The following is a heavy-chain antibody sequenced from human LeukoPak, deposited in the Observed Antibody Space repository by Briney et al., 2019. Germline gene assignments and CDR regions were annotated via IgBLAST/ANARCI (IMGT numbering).Heavy chain of an antibody. CDR3: ARDWNPYLYQLPIPGDY. CDR1: GFTFSSHA. V-gene: IGHV3-30-3*01. CDR2: ISYDGSNK. D-gene: IGHD2-2*01. J-gene: IGHJ4*02. Sequence: GGSLRLSCAASGFTFSSHAMHWVRQAPGKGLEWVAVISYDGSNKYYADSVKGRFTISRDNSKNTLYLQMNSLRAEDTAVYYCARDWNPYLYQLPIPGDYWGQGILVTVSS.